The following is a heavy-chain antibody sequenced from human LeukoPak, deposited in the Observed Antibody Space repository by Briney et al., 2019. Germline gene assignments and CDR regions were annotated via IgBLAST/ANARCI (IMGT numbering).Heavy chain of an antibody. D-gene: IGHD3-16*02. CDR1: GGSISSSSYY. J-gene: IGHJ4*02. CDR2: IYYSGNT. CDR3: VSLFWGNYPYYFDY. Sequence: PSETLSLTCTVSGGSISSSSYYWGWIRQPPGKGLEWIGSIYYSGNTYYSPSLKSRVTISVDTSKKQFSLKLSSVTAADTAVYYCVSLFWGNYPYYFDYWGQGTLVTVSS. V-gene: IGHV4-39*01.